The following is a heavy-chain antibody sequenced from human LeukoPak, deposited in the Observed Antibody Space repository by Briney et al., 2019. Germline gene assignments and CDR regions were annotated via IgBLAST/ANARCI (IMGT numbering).Heavy chain of an antibody. CDR1: GGTFSSYA. D-gene: IGHD3-22*01. Sequence: GASVKVSCKASGGTFSSYAISWVRQAPGQGLEWMGGIIPIFGTANYAQKFQGRVTITADESTSTAYMELSSLRSEDTAVYYCAKSMAIYYYDSSGYYKGRDYYYYYMDVWGKGTTVTISS. CDR2: IIPIFGTA. J-gene: IGHJ6*03. V-gene: IGHV1-69*13. CDR3: AKSMAIYYYDSSGYYKGRDYYYYYMDV.